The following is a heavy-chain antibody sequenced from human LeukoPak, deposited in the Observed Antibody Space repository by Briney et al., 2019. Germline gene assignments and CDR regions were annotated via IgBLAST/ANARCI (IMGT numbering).Heavy chain of an antibody. Sequence: PSETLSLTCTVSGDSITSSTYYWAWIRQPPGKGLEWIGSNYNSATTYYKPSLRSRVTMSVDTSKNQFSLKLSSVTAADTAVYYCARAIGYCSSTSCYGFDYWGQGTLVTVSS. CDR1: GDSITSSTYY. J-gene: IGHJ4*02. CDR3: ARAIGYCSSTSCYGFDY. CDR2: NYNSATT. V-gene: IGHV4-39*07. D-gene: IGHD2-2*01.